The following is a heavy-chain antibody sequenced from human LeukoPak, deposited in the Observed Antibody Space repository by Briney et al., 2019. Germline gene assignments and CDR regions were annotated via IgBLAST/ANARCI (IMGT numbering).Heavy chain of an antibody. Sequence: GASVKVSCKASGYTFTSSYIHWVRQAPGQGLEWMGIINPSGGSTSYAQKFQGRVTMTRDTSTSTVYMELSSLRSEDTAVYYCARDRTDLYDFWDYWGQGTLVTVSS. J-gene: IGHJ4*02. CDR1: GYTFTSSY. CDR2: INPSGGST. D-gene: IGHD3-3*01. V-gene: IGHV1-46*01. CDR3: ARDRTDLYDFWDY.